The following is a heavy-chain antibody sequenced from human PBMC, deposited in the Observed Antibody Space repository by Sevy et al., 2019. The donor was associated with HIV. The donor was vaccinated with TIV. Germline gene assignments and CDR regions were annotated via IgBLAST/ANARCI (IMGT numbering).Heavy chain of an antibody. D-gene: IGHD3-10*01. CDR1: GFTFTNYA. Sequence: EGSLRLSCAASGFTFTNYAMNWVRQAPGKGLEWVSGISDSGDTTHYAESVKGRFTISRDNSKNTVSLQMSSLRAEDTAIYYCAKLPSTVMFREKGYWGQGTRVTVSS. CDR2: ISDSGDTT. CDR3: AKLPSTVMFREKGY. V-gene: IGHV3-23*01. J-gene: IGHJ4*02.